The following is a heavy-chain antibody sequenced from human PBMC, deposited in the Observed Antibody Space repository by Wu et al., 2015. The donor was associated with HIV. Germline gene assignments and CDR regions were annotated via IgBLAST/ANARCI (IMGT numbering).Heavy chain of an antibody. CDR3: VRDVGPSYYFDY. D-gene: IGHD1-26*01. J-gene: IGHJ4*02. Sequence: QVQLVQSGAEVKKPGASVKVSCKASGYTLTTSDLHWVRQAPGQGLEWMGRTIPIFGPTNYAQKFQGGVTITADESTNTAYMELSSLKSEDTAVYYCVRDVGPSYYFDYWGQGTLVTVSS. CDR1: GYTLTTSD. CDR2: TIPIFGPT. V-gene: IGHV1-69*01.